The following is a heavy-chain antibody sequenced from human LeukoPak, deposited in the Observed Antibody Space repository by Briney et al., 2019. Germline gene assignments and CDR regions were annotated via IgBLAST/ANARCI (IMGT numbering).Heavy chain of an antibody. V-gene: IGHV1-18*01. CDR3: ARDYDFWSRYYELVY. CDR1: GYTFTSYG. Sequence: GASVKVSCKASGYTFTSYGISWVRQAPGQGLEWMGWISAYNGNTNYAQKLQGRVTMTTDTSTSTAYMELRSLRSDDTAVYYCARDYDFWSRYYELVYWGQGTLVTVSS. D-gene: IGHD3-3*01. J-gene: IGHJ4*02. CDR2: ISAYNGNT.